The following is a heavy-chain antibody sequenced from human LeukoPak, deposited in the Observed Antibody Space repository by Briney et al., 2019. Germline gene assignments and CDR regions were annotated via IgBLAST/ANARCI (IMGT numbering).Heavy chain of an antibody. CDR1: GFTFSSYW. CDR3: ARGTHSSGWHGGFDY. J-gene: IGHJ4*02. Sequence: PGGSLRLSCAASGFTFSSYWMHWVRQAPGKGLVWVSRINSDGSSTSYADSARGRFTISRDNAKNTLYLQMISLRAEDTAVYYCARGTHSSGWHGGFDYWGQGTLVTVSS. V-gene: IGHV3-74*01. CDR2: INSDGSST. D-gene: IGHD6-19*01.